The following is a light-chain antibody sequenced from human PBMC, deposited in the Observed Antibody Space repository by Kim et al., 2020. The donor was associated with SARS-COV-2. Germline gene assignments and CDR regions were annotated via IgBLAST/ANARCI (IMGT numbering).Light chain of an antibody. CDR2: DVS. CDR3: CSYAGTYTLI. V-gene: IGLV2-11*03. CDR1: SSDIGGYNY. J-gene: IGLJ2*01. Sequence: GQSVTISCIGTSSDIGGYNYVSWYQQCPGKAPKLIIYDVSQRPSGVPDRFSGSKSGNTASLTISGLQAEDEADYHCCSYAGTYTLIFGGGTQLTVL.